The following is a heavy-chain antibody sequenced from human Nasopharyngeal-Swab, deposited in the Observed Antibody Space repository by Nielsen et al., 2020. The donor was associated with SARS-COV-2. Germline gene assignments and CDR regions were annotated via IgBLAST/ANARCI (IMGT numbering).Heavy chain of an antibody. CDR2: IIPIFGTA. CDR3: ARGSWATVTERRPPYAFDI. V-gene: IGHV1-69*13. D-gene: IGHD4-11*01. J-gene: IGHJ3*02. Sequence: SVKVFCKASGGTFSSYAISWVRQAPGQGLEWMGGIIPIFGTANYAQKFQGRVTITADESTSTAYMELSSLRSEDTAVYYCARGSWATVTERRPPYAFDIWGQGTMVTVSS. CDR1: GGTFSSYA.